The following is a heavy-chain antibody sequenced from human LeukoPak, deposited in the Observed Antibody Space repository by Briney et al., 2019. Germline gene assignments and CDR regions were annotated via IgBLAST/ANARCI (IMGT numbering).Heavy chain of an antibody. CDR3: AAIKRGYDDLHFHY. D-gene: IGHD2-15*01. J-gene: IGHJ4*02. V-gene: IGHV4-39*07. CDR1: GGSITGSTYY. Sequence: PSETLSLTCTVSGGSITGSTYYWGWIRQPPGKGLEWIGNMFYSGRTYYNPALKSGVTISGDTSKNQFSLKLSSVTAADTAIYYCAAIKRGYDDLHFHYWGQGRLVTVS. CDR2: MFYSGRT.